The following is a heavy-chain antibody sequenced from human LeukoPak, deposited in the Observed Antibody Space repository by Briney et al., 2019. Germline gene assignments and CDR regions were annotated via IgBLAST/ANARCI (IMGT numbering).Heavy chain of an antibody. CDR2: IYYSGST. Sequence: SETLSLTCTVSGGSISSYYWSWIRQPPGKGLEWIGYIYYSGSTNYNPSLKSRVTISVDTSKNQFSLKLSSVTAADTAVYYCARGQYSSSSEGAFDIWGQGTVVTVSS. CDR3: ARGQYSSSSEGAFDI. V-gene: IGHV4-59*12. CDR1: GGSISSYY. D-gene: IGHD6-13*01. J-gene: IGHJ3*02.